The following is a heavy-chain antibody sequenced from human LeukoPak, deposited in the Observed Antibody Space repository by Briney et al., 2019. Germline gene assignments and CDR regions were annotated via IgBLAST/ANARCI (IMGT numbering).Heavy chain of an antibody. CDR1: GFTFSSYA. D-gene: IGHD3-22*01. CDR2: ISYDGSNK. Sequence: PGRSLRLSCAASGFTFSSYAMNWVRQAPGKGLEWVAVISYDGSNKYYADSVKGRFTISRDNSKNTLYLQMNSLRAEDTAVYYCARDRYYYDSSGPGAFDIWGQGTMVTVSS. J-gene: IGHJ3*02. V-gene: IGHV3-30*04. CDR3: ARDRYYYDSSGPGAFDI.